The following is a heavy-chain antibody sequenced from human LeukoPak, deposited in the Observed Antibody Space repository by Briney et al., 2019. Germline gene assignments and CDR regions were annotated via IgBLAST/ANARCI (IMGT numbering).Heavy chain of an antibody. V-gene: IGHV1-69*05. D-gene: IGHD3-22*01. Sequence: GASVKVSCKASGGTFSSYAISWVRQAPGQGLEWMGGIIPIFGTANYAQKFQGRVTMTRNTSISTAYMELSSLRSEDTAVYYCARVFTMKVSTGFDPWGQGPLVTVSS. J-gene: IGHJ5*02. CDR1: GGTFSSYA. CDR3: ARVFTMKVSTGFDP. CDR2: IIPIFGTA.